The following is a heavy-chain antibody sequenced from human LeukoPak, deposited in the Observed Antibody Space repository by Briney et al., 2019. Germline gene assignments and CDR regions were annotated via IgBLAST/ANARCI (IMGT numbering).Heavy chain of an antibody. CDR3: ARGDTQSKYRQFDS. CDR2: IKQDGSEK. V-gene: IGHV3-7*04. J-gene: IGHJ4*02. D-gene: IGHD3-16*02. CDR1: GFTFDTYW. Sequence: PGGSLRLSCAASGFTFDTYWMSWVRQAPGKGLEWVANIKQDGSEKDYVDSVKGRFTISRDNAKSSLYLQMNSLRAEDTGVYYCARGDTQSKYRQFDSWGQGSLVIVSS.